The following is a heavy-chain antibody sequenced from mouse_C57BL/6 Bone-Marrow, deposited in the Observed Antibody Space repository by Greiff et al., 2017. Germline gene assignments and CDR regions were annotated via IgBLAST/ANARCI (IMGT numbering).Heavy chain of an antibody. CDR3: AIFPVYDYDGYFDY. V-gene: IGHV1-82*01. D-gene: IGHD2-4*01. CDR1: GYAFSSSW. Sequence: VQLQQSGPELVKPGASVKISCQASGYAFSSSWMNWVKQRPGKGLEWIGRIYPGDGDTNYNGKFKGKATLTADKSSSTAYMQLSSLTSEDSAFYFCAIFPVYDYDGYFDYWGQGTTLTVSS. CDR2: IYPGDGDT. J-gene: IGHJ2*01.